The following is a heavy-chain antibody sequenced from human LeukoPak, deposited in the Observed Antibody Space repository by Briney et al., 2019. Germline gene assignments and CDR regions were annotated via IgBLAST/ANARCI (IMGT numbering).Heavy chain of an antibody. CDR2: INHSGST. D-gene: IGHD2-15*01. CDR3: ARVWRYCSGGSCYIV. Sequence: SETLSLTCAVYGGSFSGYYWIWLRQPPGKGLEWIGEINHSGSTNYNPSLKSRVPISVDTSKNQFSLKLSSVTAADTAVYYCARVWRYCSGGSCYIVWGQGTLVTVSS. V-gene: IGHV4-34*01. J-gene: IGHJ4*02. CDR1: GGSFSGYY.